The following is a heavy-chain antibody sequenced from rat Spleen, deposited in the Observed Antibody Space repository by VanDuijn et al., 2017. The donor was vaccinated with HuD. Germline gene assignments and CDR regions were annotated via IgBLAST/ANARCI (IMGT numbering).Heavy chain of an antibody. D-gene: IGHD1-10*01. CDR2: IWTGGNT. J-gene: IGHJ4*01. CDR3: ARSITTLDA. V-gene: IGHV2-43*01. CDR1: GFSLTSYP. Sequence: QVQLKESGPGLVQPSQTLSLTCTVSGFSLTSYPVNWVRQPPGKGLEWMGVIWTGGNTTFNSLLKSRLSISRDTSRSQVFLKMNSLQPEDTATYYCARSITTLDAWGQGASVTVSS.